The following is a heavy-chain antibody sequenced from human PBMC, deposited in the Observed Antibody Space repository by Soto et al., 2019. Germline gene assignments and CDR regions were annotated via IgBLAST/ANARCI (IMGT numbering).Heavy chain of an antibody. Sequence: GGSLRLSCAASGCTFSNYAMTWVRQAPGKGLEWVSVITGSGGGTYFVDSVKGRFTISRDNSKNTVYLQMNSLRAEDTAVYYCAKRPLTAAGFDYWGQGTLVTVSS. CDR3: AKRPLTAAGFDY. V-gene: IGHV3-23*01. CDR2: ITGSGGGT. CDR1: GCTFSNYA. J-gene: IGHJ4*02. D-gene: IGHD6-13*01.